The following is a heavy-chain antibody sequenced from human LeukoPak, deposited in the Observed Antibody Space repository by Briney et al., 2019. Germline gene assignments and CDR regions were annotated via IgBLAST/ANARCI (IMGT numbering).Heavy chain of an antibody. CDR1: GFTFSTYT. D-gene: IGHD3-16*01. CDR3: AKGDKMLTWRRTYNRFDP. V-gene: IGHV3-21*01. J-gene: IGHJ5*02. Sequence: GGSLRLSCAVSGFTFSTYTMNWVRQAPGKGLEWAASISSSSSYIYYADSVRGRFTISRDNAKNSLYLHMNSLRAEDTAVYFCAKGDKMLTWRRTYNRFDPWGQGTLVTVSS. CDR2: ISSSSSYI.